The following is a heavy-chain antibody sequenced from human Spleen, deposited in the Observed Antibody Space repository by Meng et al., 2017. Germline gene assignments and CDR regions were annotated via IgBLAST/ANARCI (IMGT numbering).Heavy chain of an antibody. V-gene: IGHV1-3*01. CDR2: INAGNGNT. Sequence: QVQLVQSGAEMKKPGASVTVSCVASGYTFTNYAIHWVRQAPGQRLEWMGWINAGNGNTKYSQKFQGRVTITRETSASTAYMELSSLRSEDTAVYYCARGEGYCTNGVCSPGYWGQGTLVTVSS. J-gene: IGHJ4*02. CDR3: ARGEGYCTNGVCSPGY. D-gene: IGHD2-8*01. CDR1: GYTFTNYA.